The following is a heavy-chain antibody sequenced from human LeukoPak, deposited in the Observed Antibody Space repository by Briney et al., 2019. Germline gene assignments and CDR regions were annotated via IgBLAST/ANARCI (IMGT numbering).Heavy chain of an antibody. D-gene: IGHD5-18*01. J-gene: IGHJ4*02. CDR1: GFTFSSYS. CDR3: ARGYSYGFDY. CDR2: ISSSSSYI. V-gene: IGHV3-21*01. Sequence: GGSLRLSCAASGFTFSSYSMNWVRQAPGKGLEWVSSISSSSSYIYYAYSVKGRFTISRDNAKNSLYLQMNSLRAEDTAVYYCARGYSYGFDYWGQGTLVTVSS.